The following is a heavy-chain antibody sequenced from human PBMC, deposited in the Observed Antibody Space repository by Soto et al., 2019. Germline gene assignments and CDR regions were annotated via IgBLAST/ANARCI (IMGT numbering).Heavy chain of an antibody. CDR1: GYTFTGYY. V-gene: IGHV1-46*03. Sequence: ASVKVSCKASGYTFTGYYMHWVRQAPGQGLEWMGIINPSGGSTSYAQKFQGRVTMTRDTSTSTVYMELSSLRSEDTAVYYCARGYCSGGSCYSGEDDAFDIWGQGTMVTVSS. D-gene: IGHD2-15*01. CDR2: INPSGGST. CDR3: ARGYCSGGSCYSGEDDAFDI. J-gene: IGHJ3*02.